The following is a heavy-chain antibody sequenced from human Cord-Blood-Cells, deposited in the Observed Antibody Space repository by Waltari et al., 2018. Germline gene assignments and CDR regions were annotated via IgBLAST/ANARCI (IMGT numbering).Heavy chain of an antibody. CDR2: INHSGST. CDR3: ARVSSGLYYFDY. CDR1: GGSFSGYY. V-gene: IGHV4-34*01. Sequence: QVQLQQWGAGLLKPSETLSLTCAVYGGSFSGYYWSWIRQPPGKGLEWIGEINHSGSTNYNPSLKSRVTISVDTSKNQFSLKLSSVTAADTAVYYCARVSSGLYYFDYWGQGTLVTVSS. J-gene: IGHJ4*02. D-gene: IGHD3-10*01.